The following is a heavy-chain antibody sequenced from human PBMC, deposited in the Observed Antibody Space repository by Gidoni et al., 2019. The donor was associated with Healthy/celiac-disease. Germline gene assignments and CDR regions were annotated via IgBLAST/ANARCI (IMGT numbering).Heavy chain of an antibody. CDR3: TTTGPDLLLWFGELSTGTDY. CDR2: IKSKTDGGTT. V-gene: IGHV3-15*01. CDR1: GFTFSTAW. J-gene: IGHJ4*02. Sequence: EVQLVESGGGLVKPGGSLRLSCAASGFTFSTAWMRWFRQDPGKGLEWVGRIKSKTDGGTTDYAAPVKGRFTISRDDSKNTLYLQMNSLKTEDTAVYYCTTTGPDLLLWFGELSTGTDYWGQGTLVTVSS. D-gene: IGHD3-10*01.